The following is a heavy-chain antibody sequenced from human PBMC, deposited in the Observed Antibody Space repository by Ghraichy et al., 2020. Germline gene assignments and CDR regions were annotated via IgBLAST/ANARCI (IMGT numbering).Heavy chain of an antibody. CDR1: GFTFSSYA. CDR2: ISYDGSNK. Sequence: LSLTCAASGFTFSSYAMHWVRQAPGKGLEWVAVISYDGSNKYYADSVKGRFTISRDNSKNTLYLQMNSLRAEDTAVYYCARGDTIFGVVITEYFQHWGQGTLVTVSS. D-gene: IGHD3-3*01. CDR3: ARGDTIFGVVITEYFQH. V-gene: IGHV3-30-3*01. J-gene: IGHJ1*01.